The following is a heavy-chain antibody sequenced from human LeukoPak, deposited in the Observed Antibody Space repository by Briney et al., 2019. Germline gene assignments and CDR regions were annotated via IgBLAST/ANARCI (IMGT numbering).Heavy chain of an antibody. J-gene: IGHJ4*02. V-gene: IGHV3-7*01. CDR3: AGGRGFVIDC. Sequence: GGSLRLSCAASGFTFSSYWMNWVRQAPGKGLEWVANIKQDGSEKYFVDSVKGRFTISRDNAQNSLFLQLNSLRVEDTAVYYCAGGRGFVIDCWGQGTLVTVSS. CDR2: IKQDGSEK. CDR1: GFTFSSYW. D-gene: IGHD5-24*01.